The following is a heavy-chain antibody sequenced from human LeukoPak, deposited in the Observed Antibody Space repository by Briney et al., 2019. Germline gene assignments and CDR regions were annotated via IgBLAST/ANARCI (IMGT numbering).Heavy chain of an antibody. CDR1: GNSISSGYY. CDR3: ARAKVTTVFDY. Sequence: TSETLSLTCTVSGNSISSGYYWGWIRQPPGKGLEWIGSIYHSGSTYYNPSLKSRVTISVDTSKNQFSLKLSSVTAADTAVYYCARAKVTTVFDYWGQGTLVTVSS. D-gene: IGHD4-17*01. V-gene: IGHV4-38-2*02. J-gene: IGHJ4*02. CDR2: IYHSGST.